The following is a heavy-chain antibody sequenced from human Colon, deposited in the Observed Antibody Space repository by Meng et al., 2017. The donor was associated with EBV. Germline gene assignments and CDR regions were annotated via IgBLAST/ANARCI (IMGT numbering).Heavy chain of an antibody. CDR2: IDHRGNT. J-gene: IGHJ5*02. Sequence: QWGDGLLQPSYTLSRSCAVYGGSFRDYYWTWIRHPPGKGLEWIGEIDHRGNTKYNPSLKSRVTISLDTSKKQFSLKVSSVTAADSAVYYCARRGPSGNFSPWSQGALVTVSS. CDR3: ARRGPSGNFSP. V-gene: IGHV4-34*01. D-gene: IGHD3-10*01. CDR1: GGSFRDYY.